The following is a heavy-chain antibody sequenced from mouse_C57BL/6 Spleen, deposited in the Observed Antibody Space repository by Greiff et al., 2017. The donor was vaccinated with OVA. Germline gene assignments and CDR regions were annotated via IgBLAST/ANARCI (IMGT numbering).Heavy chain of an antibody. CDR3: ARGAY. V-gene: IGHV1-50*01. CDR2: IDPSDSYT. CDR1: GYTFTSYW. J-gene: IGHJ3*01. Sequence: VQLQQPGAELVKPGASVKLSCKASGYTFTSYWMQWVKQRPGQGLEWIGEIDPSDSYTNYNQKFKGKATLTVDTSSSTAYMQLSSLTPEDSAVYYCARGAYWGQGTLVTVSA.